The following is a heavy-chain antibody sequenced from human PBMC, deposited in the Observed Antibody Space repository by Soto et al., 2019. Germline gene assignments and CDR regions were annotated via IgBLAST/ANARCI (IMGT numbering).Heavy chain of an antibody. CDR3: ATLTADF. CDR2: VYWDDDK. Sequence: ITLEESGPTLVKPPETLTLTCTFSGFSLTTGVGVGWLRQPPGKALEWLALVYWDDDKHYTPSLMSRLTITKDISKGQLVLTMPNMDPVDTATYYCATLTADFWGPGTLVTVSS. J-gene: IGHJ4*02. CDR1: GFSLTTGVG. V-gene: IGHV2-5*02.